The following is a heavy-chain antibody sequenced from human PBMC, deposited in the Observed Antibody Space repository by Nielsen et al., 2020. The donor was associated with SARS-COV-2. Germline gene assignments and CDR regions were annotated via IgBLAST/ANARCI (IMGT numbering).Heavy chain of an antibody. D-gene: IGHD5-24*01. CDR1: GGSISSGSHY. J-gene: IGHJ4*02. CDR3: VRIDMATISVDY. V-gene: IGHV4-61*01. CDR2: IFYRGNT. Sequence: GSLRLSCIVSGGSISSGSHYWSWIRQPPGKGLEWIGYIFYRGNTNYNPSLKSRVTISVDTSKNQFSLKVNSVTAADTAVNYCVRIDMATISVDYWGRGTLVTVSS.